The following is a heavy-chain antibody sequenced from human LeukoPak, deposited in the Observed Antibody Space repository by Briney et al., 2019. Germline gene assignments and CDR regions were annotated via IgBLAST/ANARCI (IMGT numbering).Heavy chain of an antibody. CDR2: IKQDGSEK. CDR3: VMVRGVTHKTNFDY. Sequence: GGSLRLSCAASGFTFSSYWMSWVRQAPGKGLEWVANIKQDGSEKYYVDSVKGRFTISRDNAKNSPYLQMNSLRAEDTAVYYCVMVRGVTHKTNFDYWGQGTLVSVSS. CDR1: GFTFSSYW. J-gene: IGHJ4*02. V-gene: IGHV3-7*01. D-gene: IGHD3-10*01.